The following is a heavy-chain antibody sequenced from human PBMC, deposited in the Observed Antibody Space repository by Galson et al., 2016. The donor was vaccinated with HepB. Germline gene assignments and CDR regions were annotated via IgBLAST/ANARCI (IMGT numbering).Heavy chain of an antibody. CDR1: GGSITNSSYY. J-gene: IGHJ4*02. CDR2: KYWSGST. V-gene: IGHV4-39*01. Sequence: ETLSLTCTVSGGSITNSSYYWGWIRQPPGKGLEWIGSKYWSGSTYYKLSLKSRLTISVDTSKNQFSLRLNSVTAADTAVYYCARQPTVVGSKGLFDSWGQGTLVTVSS. CDR3: ARQPTVVGSKGLFDS. D-gene: IGHD1-26*01.